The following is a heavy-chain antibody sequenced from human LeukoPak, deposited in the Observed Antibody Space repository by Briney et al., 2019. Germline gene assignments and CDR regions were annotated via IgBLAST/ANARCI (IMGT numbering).Heavy chain of an antibody. CDR2: IYYSGST. Sequence: SETLSLTCTVSGGSISSYYWSWIRQPPGKGLEWIGYIYYSGSTNYNPSLKSRVTISVDTSKNQFSLKLSSVTAADTAVYYCAKYSYGYPNWFDPWGQGTLVTVSS. D-gene: IGHD5-18*01. CDR1: GGSISSYY. J-gene: IGHJ5*02. V-gene: IGHV4-59*12. CDR3: AKYSYGYPNWFDP.